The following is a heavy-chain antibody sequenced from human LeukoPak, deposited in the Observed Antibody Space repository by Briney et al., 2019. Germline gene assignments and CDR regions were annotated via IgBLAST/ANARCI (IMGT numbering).Heavy chain of an antibody. CDR2: ISSGTSYI. Sequence: GGTLRLSCAASGFTFNTYTMNWVRQAPGKGLEWVSSISSGTSYIYYADSVKGRFTISRDNAKNSLYLQMNSLRAEDTAVYYCARDPTSSWETAFDIWGQGTMVTVSS. D-gene: IGHD1-26*01. CDR3: ARDPTSSWETAFDI. V-gene: IGHV3-21*01. J-gene: IGHJ3*02. CDR1: GFTFNTYT.